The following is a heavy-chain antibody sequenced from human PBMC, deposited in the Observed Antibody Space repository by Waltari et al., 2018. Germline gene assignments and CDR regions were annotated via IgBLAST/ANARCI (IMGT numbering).Heavy chain of an antibody. CDR1: GYTFTDYY. D-gene: IGHD2-21*02. V-gene: IGHV1-69-2*01. CDR3: ESGGNSGGVGYY. Sequence: EVQLVQSGAEVKKPGATVKISCKASGYTFTDYYMHWVQQAPGKGLEWMGRVDPEDGETRYAEKFQGRVTRTADTSTDTAYMELSSLRSEDTAVYYCESGGNSGGVGYYWGQGTLVTVSS. J-gene: IGHJ4*02. CDR2: VDPEDGET.